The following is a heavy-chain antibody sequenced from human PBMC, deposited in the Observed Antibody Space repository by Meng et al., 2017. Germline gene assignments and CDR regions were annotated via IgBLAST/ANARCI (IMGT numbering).Heavy chain of an antibody. D-gene: IGHD1-26*01. V-gene: IGHV6-1*01. CDR3: ARGSYSFDS. Sequence: QVRQHRAGPGLVKTPPPPPFTVSTMGDIVSSNRAAWNWIRQSPERGLEWMGRAYYRSKWNHDYAESVKSRISIDPDTSKTQFSLQLRSVTPEDSAVYYCARGSYSFDSWGQRTLVTVSS. J-gene: IGHJ4*02. CDR1: GDIVSSNRAA. CDR2: AYYRSKWNH.